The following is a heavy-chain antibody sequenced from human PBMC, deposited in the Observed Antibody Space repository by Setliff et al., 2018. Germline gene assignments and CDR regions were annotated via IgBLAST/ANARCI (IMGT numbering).Heavy chain of an antibody. D-gene: IGHD3-22*01. CDR2: ISAYSGNT. V-gene: IGHV1-18*01. Sequence: ASVKVSCKASGYTFSNYGITWVRQAPGQGLEWMGWISAYSGNTKYAQKLQGRVTMTTDTTTSTAYMELRSLRFDDTAVYYCARERAYDGLNYYGMDVWGQGTTVTVSS. J-gene: IGHJ6*01. CDR1: GYTFSNYG. CDR3: ARERAYDGLNYYGMDV.